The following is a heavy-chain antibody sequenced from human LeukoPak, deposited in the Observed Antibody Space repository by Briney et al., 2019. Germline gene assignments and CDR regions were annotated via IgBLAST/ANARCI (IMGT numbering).Heavy chain of an antibody. CDR1: GNSISSGGYS. D-gene: IGHD3-22*01. Sequence: SQTLSLTCTVSGNSISSGGYSWSWIRQPPGKGLEWIGYIYHIGYISQSGNIYQNPALKSRVTISLDTSRNQFSLKLSSVTAADTAVYYCARSPLAFYDSSGYPRVWFDPWGQGTLVTVSS. CDR2: ISQSGNI. V-gene: IGHV4-30-2*01. J-gene: IGHJ5*02. CDR3: ARSPLAFYDSSGYPRVWFDP.